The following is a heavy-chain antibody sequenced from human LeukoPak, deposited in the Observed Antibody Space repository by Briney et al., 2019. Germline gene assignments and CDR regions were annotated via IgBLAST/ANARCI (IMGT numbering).Heavy chain of an antibody. V-gene: IGHV4-59*08. CDR2: MLYSGST. D-gene: IGHD3-16*02. CDR1: GASISNYY. CDR3: ARSDIWGSYRFLDY. J-gene: IGHJ4*02. Sequence: SETLSLTCTVSGASISNYYWSWVRQSPGKGLEWIGYMLYSGSTNQNPSLRSRVTISVDTSKNQVSLKLSSVTAADTAVYYCARSDIWGSYRFLDYWGQGALVTVSS.